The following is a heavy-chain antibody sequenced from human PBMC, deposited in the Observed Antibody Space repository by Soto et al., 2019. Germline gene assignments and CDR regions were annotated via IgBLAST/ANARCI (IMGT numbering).Heavy chain of an antibody. CDR1: GYTFTSYG. CDR2: ISAYNGNT. J-gene: IGHJ4*02. V-gene: IGHV1-18*01. CDR3: ARDSWGFKWELGFDY. D-gene: IGHD1-26*01. Sequence: QVQLVQSGAEVKKPGASVKVSCKASGYTFTSYGISWVRQAPGQGLEWMGWISAYNGNTNYAQKLQGRVTMTTDTSTSTAYMELRRLRSDDTAVYYCARDSWGFKWELGFDYWGQGTLVTVSS.